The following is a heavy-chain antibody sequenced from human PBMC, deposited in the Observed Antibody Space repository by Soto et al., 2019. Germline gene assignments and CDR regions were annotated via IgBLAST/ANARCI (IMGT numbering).Heavy chain of an antibody. Sequence: DSVSSTGASWNWIRQSPSRGLEWLGRTYYRSKWYNDYAVSVKSRITINPDTSKNQFSLQLNSVTPEDTAVYYCARDIEEQLASYYYYYGMDVWGQGTTVTVSS. CDR1: DSVSSTGAS. D-gene: IGHD6-6*01. CDR3: ARDIEEQLASYYYYYGMDV. CDR2: TYYRSKWYN. J-gene: IGHJ6*02. V-gene: IGHV6-1*01.